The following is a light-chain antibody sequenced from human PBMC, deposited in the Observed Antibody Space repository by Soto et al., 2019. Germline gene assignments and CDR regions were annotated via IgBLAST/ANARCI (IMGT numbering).Light chain of an antibody. V-gene: IGKV3-15*01. CDR2: GAS. Sequence: EIVMTQSPATLSVSPGERATRSCRASQSVSSNLAWYQQKPGQAPRLLIYGASTRATGIPGRFSGSGSGTEVTLTISSLQSEDFAVYYCQQYNNWPPSTFGQGTRLEIK. CDR3: QQYNNWPPST. CDR1: QSVSSN. J-gene: IGKJ5*01.